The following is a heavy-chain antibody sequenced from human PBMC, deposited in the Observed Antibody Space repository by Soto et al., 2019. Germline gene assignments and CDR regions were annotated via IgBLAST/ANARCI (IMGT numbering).Heavy chain of an antibody. D-gene: IGHD5-18*01. Sequence: SETLSLTCAVSGDTISTGGYSWAWIRQPPGKALEWIGHTYHSGNPYYNPSLKSRVIISVDRSKNQVVLTMTNMDPVDTATYYCAHRPRGYSYHFDYWGQGTLVTVSS. CDR1: GDTISTGGYS. CDR3: AHRPRGYSYHFDY. V-gene: IGHV4-30-2*02. J-gene: IGHJ4*02. CDR2: TYHSGNP.